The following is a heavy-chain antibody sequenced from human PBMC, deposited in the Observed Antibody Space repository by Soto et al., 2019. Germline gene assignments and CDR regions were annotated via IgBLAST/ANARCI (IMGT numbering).Heavy chain of an antibody. CDR2: IYPGDSDT. Sequence: LVESLKISCKGSGYSFTSYWIGWVRQMPGKGLEWMGIIYPGDSDTRYSPSFQGQVTISADKSISTAYLQWSSLKASDTAMYYCARRNNWNYYYYGMDVWGQGTTVTVSS. D-gene: IGHD1-20*01. J-gene: IGHJ6*02. V-gene: IGHV5-51*01. CDR3: ARRNNWNYYYYGMDV. CDR1: GYSFTSYW.